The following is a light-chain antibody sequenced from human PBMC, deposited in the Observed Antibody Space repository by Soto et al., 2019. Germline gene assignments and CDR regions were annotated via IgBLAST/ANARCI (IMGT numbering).Light chain of an antibody. Sequence: EVVLTQSPATLSLSPGARAPLSCRASQSVSSTYLAWYQQQPGQAPRLLMSGTSNRATGTPDRFSGSGSGTDFTLTISRLEPEDFAVYYCQQYGSPPITFGQGARLEIK. CDR3: QQYGSPPIT. J-gene: IGKJ5*01. CDR1: QSVSSTY. V-gene: IGKV3-20*01. CDR2: GTS.